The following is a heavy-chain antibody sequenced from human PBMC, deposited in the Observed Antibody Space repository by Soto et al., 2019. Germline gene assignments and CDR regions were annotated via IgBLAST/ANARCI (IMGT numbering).Heavy chain of an antibody. J-gene: IGHJ4*02. D-gene: IGHD2-15*01. CDR2: INQDGSEK. Sequence: GGSLILSWAASGFTFSRHWMSWVRQAPGKGLEWVANINQDGSEKNYVDSVKGRITISRDNAKNSLYLQMNSLRAEDTAVFYCARGGYCSGGSCSMKNPYDYWGQGTLVTVSS. CDR1: GFTFSRHW. CDR3: ARGGYCSGGSCSMKNPYDY. V-gene: IGHV3-7*04.